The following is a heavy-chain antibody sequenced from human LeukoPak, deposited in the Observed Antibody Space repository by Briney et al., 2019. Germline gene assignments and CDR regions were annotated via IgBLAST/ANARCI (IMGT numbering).Heavy chain of an antibody. V-gene: IGHV3-23*01. CDR3: AKTGYRDYDRPNWHFDL. CDR2: ISGSGSST. Sequence: SGGSLRLSCAASGFVFSSYAMSWVRQAPGRGLEWVSLISGSGSSTYYTDSVKGRFTISRDNSKNTLYVQMKTLRAEDTAVYYCAKTGYRDYDRPNWHFDLRGRGTPVTVSS. CDR1: GFVFSSYA. D-gene: IGHD3-22*01. J-gene: IGHJ2*01.